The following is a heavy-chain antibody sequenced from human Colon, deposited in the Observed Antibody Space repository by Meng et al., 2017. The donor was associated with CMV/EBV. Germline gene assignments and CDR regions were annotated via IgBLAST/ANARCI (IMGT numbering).Heavy chain of an antibody. CDR3: ARGPQGISSYFYYGLDV. CDR2: ISSTGDTI. V-gene: IGHV3-48*03. Sequence: GESLKISCAASRFIFSDYEMHWVRQAPGKGLEWVAYISSTGDTISYADSVKGRFSISRDNYKNMLFLQMNNLRAEDTAVYYCARGPQGISSYFYYGLDVWGRWTTVTVSS. J-gene: IGHJ6*02. CDR1: RFIFSDYE. D-gene: IGHD3-3*02.